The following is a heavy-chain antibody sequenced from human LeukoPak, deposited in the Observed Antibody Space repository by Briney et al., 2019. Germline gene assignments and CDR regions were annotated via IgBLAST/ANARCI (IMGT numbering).Heavy chain of an antibody. V-gene: IGHV3-48*01. J-gene: IGHJ3*02. CDR2: ISSSSSTI. Sequence: GGSLRLSCAASGFTFSSYTMNWVRQAPGKGLEWVSKISSSSSTIYYADSVKGRFTISRDNAKNSLYLQMNSLRAEDTAIYYCARDSPQALAILHAFDIWGHGTMVTVSS. CDR3: ARDSPQALAILHAFDI. D-gene: IGHD5-12*01. CDR1: GFTFSSYT.